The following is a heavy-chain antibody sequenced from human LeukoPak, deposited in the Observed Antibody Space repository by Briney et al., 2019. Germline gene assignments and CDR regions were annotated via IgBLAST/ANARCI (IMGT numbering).Heavy chain of an antibody. CDR3: ARPSGRQDAFDI. J-gene: IGHJ3*02. CDR2: ISSSSSYI. Sequence: GGSLRLSCAASGFTLSSYSMNWVRQAPGKGLEWVSSISSSSSYIYYADSVKGRFTISRDNAKNSLYLQMNSLRAEDTAVYYCARPSGRQDAFDIWGQGTMVTVSS. V-gene: IGHV3-21*01. CDR1: GFTLSSYS.